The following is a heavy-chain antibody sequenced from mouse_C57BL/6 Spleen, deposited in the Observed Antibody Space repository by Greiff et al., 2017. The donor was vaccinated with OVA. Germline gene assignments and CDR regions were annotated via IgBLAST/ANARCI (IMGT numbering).Heavy chain of an antibody. CDR2: ISYDGSN. J-gene: IGHJ3*01. CDR1: GYSITSGYY. CDR3: ARDLYYGSSSFAY. V-gene: IGHV3-6*01. D-gene: IGHD1-1*01. Sequence: VQLKESGPGLVKPSQSLSLTCSVTGYSITSGYYWNWIRQFPGNKLEWMGYISYDGSNNYNPSLKNRISITRDTSKNQFFLKLNSVTTEDTATYYCARDLYYGSSSFAYWGQGTLVTVSA.